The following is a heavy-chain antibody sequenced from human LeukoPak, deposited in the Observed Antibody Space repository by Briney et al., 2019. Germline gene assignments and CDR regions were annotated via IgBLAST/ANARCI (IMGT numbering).Heavy chain of an antibody. Sequence: SETLSLTCTVSGGSISSYFWSWIRQPPGKGLEWIGFIYYTGTTYYNPSLKSRVTISVDTSKNQFSLKLSSVTAADTAVYYCARDNSGDDSSGYYFYGMDVWGQGTTVTVSS. J-gene: IGHJ6*02. V-gene: IGHV4-59*01. CDR3: ARDNSGDDSSGYYFYGMDV. CDR1: GGSISSYF. D-gene: IGHD3-22*01. CDR2: IYYTGTT.